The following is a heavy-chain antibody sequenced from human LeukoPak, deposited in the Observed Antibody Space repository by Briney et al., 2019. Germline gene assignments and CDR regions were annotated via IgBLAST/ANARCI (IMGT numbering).Heavy chain of an antibody. Sequence: ASVKVSCKASGYTFTGYYMHWVRHAPGQGLEWMGWINPNSGGTNYAQKFQGRVTMTRDTSISTAYMELSRLRSDDTAVYYCAREVVPAAPFDNWGQGTMVTVSS. J-gene: IGHJ3*02. CDR3: AREVVPAAPFDN. V-gene: IGHV1-2*02. CDR2: INPNSGGT. CDR1: GYTFTGYY. D-gene: IGHD2-2*01.